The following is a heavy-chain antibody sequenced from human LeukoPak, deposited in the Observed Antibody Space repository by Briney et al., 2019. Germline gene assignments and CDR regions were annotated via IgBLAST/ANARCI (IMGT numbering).Heavy chain of an antibody. CDR1: GFTFSSYG. CDR2: IRYDGSNK. D-gene: IGHD3-3*01. CDR3: AKSSYFWSGYFS. J-gene: IGHJ4*02. V-gene: IGHV3-30*02. Sequence: GGSLRLSGAAAGFTFSSYGMHWVRQAPGKGLEWVAFIRYDGSNKYYADSVKGRFTISRDNSKNTLYLQMNSLRAEDTAVYYCAKSSYFWSGYFSWGQGTLVTVSS.